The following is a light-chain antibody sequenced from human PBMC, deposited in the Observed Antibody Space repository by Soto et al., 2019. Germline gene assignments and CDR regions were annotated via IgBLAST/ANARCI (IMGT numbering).Light chain of an antibody. V-gene: IGLV2-8*01. Sequence: QSALTQPPSASGSPGQSVTISCTGTSSDVGGYNYVSWYQQHPGKAPKLMIYEVSKRPSGIPDRFSGSKSGTSATLGITGLQTGDEADYYCGTWDSSLTAVIFGGGTQLTVL. CDR3: GTWDSSLTAVI. CDR1: SSDVGGYNY. CDR2: EVS. J-gene: IGLJ2*01.